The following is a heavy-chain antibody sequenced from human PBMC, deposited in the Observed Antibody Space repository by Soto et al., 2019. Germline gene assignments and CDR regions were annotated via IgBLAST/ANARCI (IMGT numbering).Heavy chain of an antibody. CDR3: AKDRTRNGYCSGGSCYTGFDY. D-gene: IGHD2-15*01. J-gene: IGHJ4*02. CDR1: GFTFSSYD. CDR2: ISGSGGST. Sequence: EVQLLESGGGLVQPGGSLRLSCAASGFTFSSYDMSWVRQAPGKGLEWVSAISGSGGSTYYADSVKGRFTISRDNSNNTLYLKINSMRAEETAVYYCAKDRTRNGYCSGGSCYTGFDYWGQGTLVTVSS. V-gene: IGHV3-23*01.